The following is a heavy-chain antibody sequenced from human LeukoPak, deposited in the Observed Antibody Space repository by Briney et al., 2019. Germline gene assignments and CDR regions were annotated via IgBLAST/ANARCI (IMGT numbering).Heavy chain of an antibody. CDR2: IYYSGST. J-gene: IGHJ4*02. CDR3: ARDSRTGYYYDSSGYYPDY. CDR1: GASISTNSYY. D-gene: IGHD3-22*01. V-gene: IGHV4-39*07. Sequence: KASETLSLTCTVSGASISTNSYYWGWIRQPPGKGLEWIGSIYYSGSTYYNPSLKSRVTISVDTSKNQFSLKLSSVTAADTAVYYCARDSRTGYYYDSSGYYPDYWGQGTLVTVSS.